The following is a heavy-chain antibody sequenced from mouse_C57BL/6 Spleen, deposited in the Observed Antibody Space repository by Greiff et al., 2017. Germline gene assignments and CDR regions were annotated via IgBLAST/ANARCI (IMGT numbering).Heavy chain of an antibody. J-gene: IGHJ4*01. CDR2: IDPSDSYT. CDR1: GYTFTSYW. CDR3: ASKFYYAMDY. Sequence: QVHVKQPGAELVMPGASVKLSCKASGYTFTSYWMHWVKQRPGQGLEWIGEIDPSDSYTNYNQKFKGKSTLTVDKSSSTAYMQLSSLTSEDSAVYYCASKFYYAMDYWGQGTSVTVSS. V-gene: IGHV1-69*01.